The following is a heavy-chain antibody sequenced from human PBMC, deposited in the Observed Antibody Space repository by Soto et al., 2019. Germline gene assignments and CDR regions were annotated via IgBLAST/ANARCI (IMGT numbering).Heavy chain of an antibody. Sequence: EVQLLESGGGLVQLGGSLRLSCAASGFTFSSYAMNWVRQAPGKGLEWVSGISGTGGRTYYADSVKGRFTISRDNSKNTLYLQMNSRTTEDTAVYYCAKSGHPNGIAAAGTDYWGQGTLVTVSS. V-gene: IGHV3-23*01. CDR3: AKSGHPNGIAAAGTDY. CDR1: GFTFSSYA. J-gene: IGHJ4*02. CDR2: ISGTGGRT. D-gene: IGHD6-13*01.